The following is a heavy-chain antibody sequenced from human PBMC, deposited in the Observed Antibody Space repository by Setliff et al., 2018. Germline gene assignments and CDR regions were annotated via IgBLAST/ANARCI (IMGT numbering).Heavy chain of an antibody. CDR1: GYSISSGYY. Sequence: SETLSLTCAVSGYSISSGYYWGWIRQAPGKGLEWIANIHYNGNLYYNPSLKNRATISMDTSKIQFSLKLISVTAADMALYFCARRPTGPGAPFDIWGHGTMVTVSS. CDR2: IHYNGNL. CDR3: ARRPTGPGAPFDI. V-gene: IGHV4-38-2*01. J-gene: IGHJ3*02. D-gene: IGHD3-10*01.